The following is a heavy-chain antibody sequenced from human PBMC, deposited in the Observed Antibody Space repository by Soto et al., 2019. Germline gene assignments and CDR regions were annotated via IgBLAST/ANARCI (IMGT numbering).Heavy chain of an antibody. V-gene: IGHV4-59*01. Sequence: SETLSLTCTVSGGSISSYYWSWIRQPPGKGLEWIGYIYYSGSTNYNPSLKSRVTISVDTSKNQFSLKLSSVTAADTAVYYCARVGPNCISTSCYSGWRFYGMDVWGQGTTVTVSS. CDR3: ARVGPNCISTSCYSGWRFYGMDV. CDR2: IYYSGST. D-gene: IGHD2-2*01. CDR1: GGSISSYY. J-gene: IGHJ6*02.